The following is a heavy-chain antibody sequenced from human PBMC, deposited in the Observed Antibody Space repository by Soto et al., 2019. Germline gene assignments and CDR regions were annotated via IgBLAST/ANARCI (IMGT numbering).Heavy chain of an antibody. Sequence: PGGSLRRSCAASGFTFSSYAMIWVRQAPGKGMEWVAAISGSGGSTYYADSVKGRFTISRENSKNTLYLQMNSLRAEDAAVYYCAKDLVGSNADYYDYWGQGT. J-gene: IGHJ4*02. D-gene: IGHD2-15*01. CDR1: GFTFSSYA. V-gene: IGHV3-23*01. CDR2: ISGSGGST. CDR3: AKDLVGSNADYYDY.